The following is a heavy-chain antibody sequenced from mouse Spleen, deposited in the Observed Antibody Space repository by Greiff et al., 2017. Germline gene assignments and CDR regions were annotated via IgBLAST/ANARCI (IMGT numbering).Heavy chain of an antibody. CDR3: TREDYYGSSLDY. CDR1: GYTFTSYW. V-gene: IGHV1S22*01. CDR2: IYPGSGST. J-gene: IGHJ2*01. D-gene: IGHD1-1*01. Sequence: LQQPGSELVRPGASVKLSCKASGYTFTSYWMHWVKQRPGQGLEWIGNIYPGSGSTNYDEKFKSKATLTVDTSSSTAYMQLSSLTSEDSAVYYCTREDYYGSSLDYWGQGTTLTVSS.